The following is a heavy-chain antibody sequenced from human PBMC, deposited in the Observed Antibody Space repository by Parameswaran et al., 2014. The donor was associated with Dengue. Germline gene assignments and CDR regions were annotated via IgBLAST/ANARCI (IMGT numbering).Heavy chain of an antibody. CDR2: ISSSSSYT. CDR3: ARGEGYYDPRGMDV. V-gene: IGHV3-11*05. J-gene: IGHJ6*02. Sequence: RWIRQPPGKGLEWVSYISSSSSYTNYADSVKGRFTISRDNAKNSLYLQMNSLRAEDTAVYYCARGEGYYDPRGMDVWGQGTTVTVSS. D-gene: IGHD3-22*01.